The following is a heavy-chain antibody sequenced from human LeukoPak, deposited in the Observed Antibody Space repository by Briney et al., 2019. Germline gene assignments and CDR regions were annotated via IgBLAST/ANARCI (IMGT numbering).Heavy chain of an antibody. V-gene: IGHV3-48*03. D-gene: IGHD6-13*01. CDR1: GFTFSSYE. CDR3: ASGVSGTDY. Sequence: PGGSLRLSCAASGFTFSSYEMNWVRKAPGPGLERVSYISSSGSTIYHADSVKGRFTISRDNAKNSLYLQMNSLRAEDTAVYYCASGVSGTDYWGQGTLVTVSS. J-gene: IGHJ4*02. CDR2: ISSSGSTI.